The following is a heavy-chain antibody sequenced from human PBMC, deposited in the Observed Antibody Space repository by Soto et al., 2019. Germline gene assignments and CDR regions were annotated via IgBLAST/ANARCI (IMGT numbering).Heavy chain of an antibody. CDR2: ISFDGSNK. D-gene: IGHD3-22*01. V-gene: IGHV3-30*04. Sequence: QVQLVESGGGVVQPERSQRLSCAASNFTFRTYVMHWVRQAPGKGLEWVALISFDGSNKYHADSVKGRFTISRDNSKKTMYLQMNSLRPEDTAVYYCAREMIPMIMGGMSAMDVWGQGTTVTVSS. J-gene: IGHJ6*02. CDR3: AREMIPMIMGGMSAMDV. CDR1: NFTFRTYV.